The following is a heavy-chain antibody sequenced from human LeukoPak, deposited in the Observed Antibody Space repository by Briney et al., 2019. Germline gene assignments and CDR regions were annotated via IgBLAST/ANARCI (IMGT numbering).Heavy chain of an antibody. V-gene: IGHV3-74*01. Sequence: PGGSLRLSCAASGFTLSSYWMHWVRQVPGKGLVWVSRINSDGSGTSDADSVKGRFTISRDNAKNTLYLQMNSLRAEDTAVYYCARDHTVVNDYYSDYWGQGTLVTVSS. CDR3: ARDHTVVNDYYSDY. CDR2: INSDGSGT. CDR1: GFTLSSYW. J-gene: IGHJ4*02. D-gene: IGHD4-23*01.